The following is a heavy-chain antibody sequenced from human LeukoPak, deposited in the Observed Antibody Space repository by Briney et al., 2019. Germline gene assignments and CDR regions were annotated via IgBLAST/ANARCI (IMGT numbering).Heavy chain of an antibody. Sequence: SVKVSCKASGCTFSSYAISWVRQAPGQGLEWMGGIIPIFGTANYAQKFQGRVTITADESTSKAYMELSSLRSEDTAVYYCARDLGRSSYGSGSYYKQYFDYWGQGTLVTVSS. CDR2: IIPIFGTA. D-gene: IGHD3-10*01. CDR1: GCTFSSYA. CDR3: ARDLGRSSYGSGSYYKQYFDY. J-gene: IGHJ4*02. V-gene: IGHV1-69*13.